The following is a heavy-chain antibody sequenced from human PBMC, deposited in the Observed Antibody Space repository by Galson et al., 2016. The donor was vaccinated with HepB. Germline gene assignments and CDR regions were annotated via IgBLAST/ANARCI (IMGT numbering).Heavy chain of an antibody. CDR1: GFTFSSYW. J-gene: IGHJ4*02. V-gene: IGHV3-7*05. Sequence: SLRLSCAASGFTFSSYWMSWVRQAPGKGLEWLANIKQDGSEKYYVDSVRGRFTISRDNAMNSLYLHMSSLRAEDTAVYYCVRGVAGCDYWGQGTLVTVSS. CDR3: VRGVAGCDY. CDR2: IKQDGSEK. D-gene: IGHD6-19*01.